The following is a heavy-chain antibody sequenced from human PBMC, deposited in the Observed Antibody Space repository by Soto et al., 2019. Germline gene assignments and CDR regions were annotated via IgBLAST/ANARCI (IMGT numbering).Heavy chain of an antibody. J-gene: IGHJ4*02. CDR2: IDPSDSAS. CDR3: ARQRSTSETGQWVYYFDS. D-gene: IGHD6-19*01. Sequence: VQLEQSGAEAKKAGESLRISCKGSGYSFAGYWITWERQKPGKGLEWMGRIDPSDSASNYSPSFRGHVTISRDRSISTVYLQWTSLQASDTASYYCARQRSTSETGQWVYYFDSWGQGTLVTV. V-gene: IGHV5-10-1*03. CDR1: GYSFAGYW.